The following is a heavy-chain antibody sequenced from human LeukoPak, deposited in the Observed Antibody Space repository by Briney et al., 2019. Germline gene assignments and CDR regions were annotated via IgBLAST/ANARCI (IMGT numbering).Heavy chain of an antibody. Sequence: ASVKVSCKASGYTFTSYGISWVRQAPGQGLEWMGWISAYNGNTNYAQKLQGRVTMTTDTSTSTAYMELRSLRSDDTAVYYCARSYCGGDCYRNYFDYWGQGTLVTVSS. J-gene: IGHJ4*02. V-gene: IGHV1-18*01. D-gene: IGHD2-21*02. CDR3: ARSYCGGDCYRNYFDY. CDR2: ISAYNGNT. CDR1: GYTFTSYG.